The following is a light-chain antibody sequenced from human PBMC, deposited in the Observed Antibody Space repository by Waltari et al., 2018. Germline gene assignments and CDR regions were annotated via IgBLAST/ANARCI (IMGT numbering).Light chain of an antibody. J-gene: IGLJ2*01. Sequence: SYELTQSPSVSLSPGQTARITCSGAASPKKAAYWYQKKPGQAPVLIIFQDRERPSGIPERFSGSTSGTTVTLTITGVQAEDEADYYCLSPETRGSWVFGGGTKLTVL. CDR1: ASPKKA. CDR2: QDR. V-gene: IGLV3-25*03. CDR3: LSPETRGSWV.